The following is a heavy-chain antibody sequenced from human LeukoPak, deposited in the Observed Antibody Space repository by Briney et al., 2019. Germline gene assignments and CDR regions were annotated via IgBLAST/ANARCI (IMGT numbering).Heavy chain of an antibody. CDR3: ARGGVDGDHLDY. V-gene: IGHV4-4*02. CDR1: GDSISTNHW. J-gene: IGHJ4*02. CDR2: VYHSGST. Sequence: PSETLSLTCAVSGDSISTNHWWSWVRQPPGKGLEWIGEVYHSGSTNYNPSLKSRVTISVDTSKNQFSLKLSSVTAADTAVYYCARGGVDGDHLDYWGQGTLVTVSS. D-gene: IGHD4-17*01.